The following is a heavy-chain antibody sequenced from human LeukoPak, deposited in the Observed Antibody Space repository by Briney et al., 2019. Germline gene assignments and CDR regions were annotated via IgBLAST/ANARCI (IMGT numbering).Heavy chain of an antibody. CDR3: ARARLAADDYYCIDV. V-gene: IGHV4-34*01. CDR2: INHSVST. J-gene: IGHJ6*03. CDR1: GGSFSGYY. Sequence: SETLSLSCAVYGGSFSGYYWSWIRQPPGKGLEWIGEINHSVSTNYNPSLKSRVTISLDKSKPQFSLKLSSVTAAHTALYYFARARLAADDYYCIDVWGKGTRVIVSS. D-gene: IGHD6-13*01.